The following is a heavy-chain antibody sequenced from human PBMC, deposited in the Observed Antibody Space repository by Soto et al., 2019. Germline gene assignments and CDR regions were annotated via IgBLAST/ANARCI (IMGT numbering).Heavy chain of an antibody. CDR2: IGTAGDT. D-gene: IGHD2-15*01. J-gene: IGHJ6*03. V-gene: IGHV3-13*01. Sequence: EVQLVESGGGLVQPGGSLRLSCAASGFTFSSYDMHWVRQATGKGLEWVSAIGTAGDTYYPGSVKGRFTISRENAKNSLYLQMNSLRAGDTAVYYCARQSGGSPKRYYYYMDVWGTGTTVTVSS. CDR1: GFTFSSYD. CDR3: ARQSGGSPKRYYYYMDV.